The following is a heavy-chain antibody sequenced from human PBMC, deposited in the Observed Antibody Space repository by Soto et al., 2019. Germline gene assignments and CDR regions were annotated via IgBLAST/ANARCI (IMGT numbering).Heavy chain of an antibody. CDR2: IYPGDSDT. CDR1: GYSFTSYW. D-gene: IGHD3-16*01. CDR3: ASNISCLHY. Sequence: GESLKISCKGSGYSFTSYWIAWVRQMPGKGLEWMGSIYPGDSDTRYSPSFQGQVTVSADKSINTVYLQWSSLKASDTAMYYCASNISCLHYWGQGTLVTVSS. J-gene: IGHJ4*02. V-gene: IGHV5-51*01.